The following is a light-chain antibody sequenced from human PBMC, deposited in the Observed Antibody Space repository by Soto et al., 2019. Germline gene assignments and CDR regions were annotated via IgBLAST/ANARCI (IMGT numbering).Light chain of an antibody. CDR3: GTWDSSLRSWV. CDR2: ENN. J-gene: IGLJ3*02. Sequence: QSVLTQPPSVSAAPGQKVTISCSGSSSNIGSNYVSWDQQLPGTAPKLLIYENNKRPSGIPDRFSRSKSGTSATLGITGLQTGDEADYYCGTWDSSLRSWVFGGGTKLTVL. CDR1: SSNIGSNY. V-gene: IGLV1-51*02.